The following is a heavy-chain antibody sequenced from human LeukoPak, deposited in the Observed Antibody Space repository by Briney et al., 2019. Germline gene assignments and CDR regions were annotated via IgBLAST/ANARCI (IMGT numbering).Heavy chain of an antibody. CDR3: AKAPIRILESPSYYYYMDV. CDR1: GFTFGSYA. Sequence: PGGSLRLSCAASGFTFGSYAMSWVRQAPGEGLEWVSTISGSGGTTYYADSVKGRFTLSRDNSKNTLYLQMNSLRAEDTAVYYCAKAPIRILESPSYYYYMDVWGKGTTVTVSS. J-gene: IGHJ6*03. V-gene: IGHV3-23*01. CDR2: ISGSGGTT. D-gene: IGHD3-3*01.